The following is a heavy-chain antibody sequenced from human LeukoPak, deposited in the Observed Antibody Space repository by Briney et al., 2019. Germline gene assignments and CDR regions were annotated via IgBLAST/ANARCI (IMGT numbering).Heavy chain of an antibody. D-gene: IGHD6-13*01. J-gene: IGHJ4*02. CDR1: GGSISGYY. CDR3: ARDHSSSWYPFDY. Sequence: SETLSLTCTVSGGSISGYYWSWIRQPPGKGLEWLGYIYYTGTTDYSPSLKSRVTISVDTSKNQFSLKLSSVTAADTAVYYCARDHSSSWYPFDYWGQGTLVTVSS. CDR2: IYYTGTT. V-gene: IGHV4-59*12.